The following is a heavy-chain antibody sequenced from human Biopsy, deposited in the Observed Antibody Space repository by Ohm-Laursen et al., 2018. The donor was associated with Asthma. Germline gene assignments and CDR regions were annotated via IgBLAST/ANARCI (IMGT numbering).Heavy chain of an antibody. CDR2: HDHEEGGT. D-gene: IGHD4-17*01. CDR1: GYSLTDLS. J-gene: IGHJ4*02. Sequence: SVKVSCKISGYSLTDLSMHWVRQAPGQGLEWMGGHDHEEGGTVNARRFQGRVTMTEDTPTDTAYMELSSLSSDDTTVYYCASDFPKDYVRYNFQFWGQGTLVTVSS. V-gene: IGHV1-24*01. CDR3: ASDFPKDYVRYNFQF.